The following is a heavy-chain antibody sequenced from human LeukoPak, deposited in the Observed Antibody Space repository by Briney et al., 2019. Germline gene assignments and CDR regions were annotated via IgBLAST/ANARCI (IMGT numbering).Heavy chain of an antibody. CDR2: NYPSGTI. J-gene: IGHJ5*02. V-gene: IGHV4-28*05. CDR1: GNSISSENW. CDR3: TRRGLTTYWFDP. Sequence: PSETLSLTCAVSGNSISSENWWGWIRQSPGKGLEWIAYNYPSGTIYYNPSLKSRVSLSVDTSRNQFSLRLNSVTAVDTAVYYCTRRGLTTYWFDPLGQGTLVTVSS. D-gene: IGHD4/OR15-4a*01.